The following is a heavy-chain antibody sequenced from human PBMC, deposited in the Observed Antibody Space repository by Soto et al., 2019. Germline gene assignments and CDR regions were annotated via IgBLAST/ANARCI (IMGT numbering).Heavy chain of an antibody. CDR2: ISSSGSTI. CDR1: GFTFSSYE. V-gene: IGHV3-48*03. J-gene: IGHJ6*02. Sequence: GGSLRLSCAASGFTFSSYEMNWVRQAPGKGLEWVSYISSSGSTIYYADSVKGRFTISRDNAKNSLYLQMNSLRAEDTAVYYCARLPWPYYYYGMDVWGQGTTVTVSS. CDR3: ARLPWPYYYYGMDV.